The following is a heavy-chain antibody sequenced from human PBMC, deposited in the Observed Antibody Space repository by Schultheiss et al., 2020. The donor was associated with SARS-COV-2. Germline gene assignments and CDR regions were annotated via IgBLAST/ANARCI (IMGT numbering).Heavy chain of an antibody. V-gene: IGHV3-48*01. CDR1: GFTFSSYS. J-gene: IGHJ4*02. CDR3: AKESEGFDY. CDR2: ISSSGSTI. Sequence: GESLKISCAASGFTFSSYSMNWVRQAPGKGLEWVSYISSSGSTIYYADSVKGRFTISRDNSKNTLYLQMNSLRAEDTAVYYCAKESEGFDYWGQGTLVTVSS.